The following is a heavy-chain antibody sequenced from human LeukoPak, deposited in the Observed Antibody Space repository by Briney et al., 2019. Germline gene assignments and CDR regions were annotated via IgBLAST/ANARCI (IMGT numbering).Heavy chain of an antibody. D-gene: IGHD6-13*01. V-gene: IGHV4-59*01. CDR3: ARGIAAAGTEFDP. Sequence: SETLSLTCAVYGGSFSGYYWSWIRQPPGKGLEWIGYIYYSGSTNYNPSLKSRVTISVDTSKNQFSLKLSSVTAADTAVYYCARGIAAAGTEFDPWGQGTLVTVSS. CDR1: GGSFSGYY. J-gene: IGHJ5*02. CDR2: IYYSGST.